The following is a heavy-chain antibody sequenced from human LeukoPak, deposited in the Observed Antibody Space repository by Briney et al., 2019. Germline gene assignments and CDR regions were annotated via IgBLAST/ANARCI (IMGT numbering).Heavy chain of an antibody. D-gene: IGHD5/OR15-5a*01. CDR3: AKCSVYGYDNYGGAFDI. Sequence: SLRLSCVASGFSFDDYAMLWVRQAPGKGREWVSGISWYSCRIGYADSVKGRFTISRDNAQDSLYLQMNRLRGGGKALYFFAKCSVYGYDNYGGAFDIWGQGTMVTVAS. J-gene: IGHJ3*02. CDR1: GFSFDDYA. CDR2: ISWYSCRI. V-gene: IGHV3-9*01.